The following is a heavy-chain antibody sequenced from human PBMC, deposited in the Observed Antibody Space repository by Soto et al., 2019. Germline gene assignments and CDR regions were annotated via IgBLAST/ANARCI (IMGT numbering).Heavy chain of an antibody. J-gene: IGHJ6*02. V-gene: IGHV3-74*03. CDR3: AFSKGGTSQYYYYYGMDG. D-gene: IGHD2-8*01. Sequence: PGGSLRLSCAASGFTFSNYWMHWVRQAPGEGLVWVSRINSDGSTTTYADSVKGRFTISRDNAKNTLYLQMNSLRAEDTAVYYCAFSKGGTSQYYYYYGMDGWGQATTVTVAS. CDR1: GFTFSNYW. CDR2: INSDGSTT.